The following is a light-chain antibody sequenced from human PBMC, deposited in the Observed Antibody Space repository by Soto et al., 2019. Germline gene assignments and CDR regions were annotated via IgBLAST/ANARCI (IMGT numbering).Light chain of an antibody. CDR3: QQFDTSPYT. Sequence: EIVMTQSPASLSVSPGERATLSCRAAQNVGRDLAWYQQKPGQAPRLLIYGASTRATGIPARFTGSGSGTEFTLTISSLQSEDSAVYYCQQFDTSPYTFGQGTKLEIK. V-gene: IGKV3D-15*01. J-gene: IGKJ2*01. CDR1: QNVGRD. CDR2: GAS.